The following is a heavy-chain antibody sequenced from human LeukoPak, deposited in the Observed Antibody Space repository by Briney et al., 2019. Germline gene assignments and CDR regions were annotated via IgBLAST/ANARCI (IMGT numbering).Heavy chain of an antibody. V-gene: IGHV3-21*05. CDR2: IHSTSRDI. CDR1: GFTFSAFT. D-gene: IGHD4-17*01. Sequence: PGGSLRLSCVASGFTFSAFTMNWVRQAPGKGPEWVSYIHSTSRDIYYADSVRGRFTISRDNAKNSLYLQMSSLRAEDTAVYYCASSTVSTGYFDYWGQGTLVTVSS. J-gene: IGHJ4*02. CDR3: ASSTVSTGYFDY.